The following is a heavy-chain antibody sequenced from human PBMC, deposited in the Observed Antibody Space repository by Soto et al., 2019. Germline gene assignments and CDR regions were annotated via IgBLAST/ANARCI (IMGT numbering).Heavy chain of an antibody. CDR2: ISGTGGST. V-gene: IGHV3-23*01. CDR1: GFTFNNYA. J-gene: IGHJ4*02. CDR3: AKDRLGGNFDY. Sequence: GGSLRLSCAASGFTFNNYAMNWFRQAPGKGLKWVATISGTGGSTYYADSVKGRFTISRDNSKNTLYLQMNSLRVEDTAVYYCAKDRLGGNFDYWGQGTQVTVSS.